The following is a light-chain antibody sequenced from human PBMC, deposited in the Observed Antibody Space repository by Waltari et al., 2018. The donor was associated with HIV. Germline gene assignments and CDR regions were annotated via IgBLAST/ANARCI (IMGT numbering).Light chain of an antibody. CDR3: LQGLRAPCA. CDR1: ESLLHGNNKRDY. J-gene: IGKJ2*02. CDR2: LAS. V-gene: IGKV2-28*01. Sequence: DILISQSPPSLSVTPGESASISCSSTESLLHGNNKRDYIDWNVQKPGQSPRLLIYLASSRASGVPDRFECIGSGTNFTLRITKVAPEDVGTYYCLQGLRAPCAFGQGT.